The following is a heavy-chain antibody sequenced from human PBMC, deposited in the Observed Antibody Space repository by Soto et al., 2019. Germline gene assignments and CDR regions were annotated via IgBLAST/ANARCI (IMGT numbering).Heavy chain of an antibody. CDR1: GGSISSSNW. Sequence: QVQLQESGPGLVKHSGTLSLTCAVSGGSISSSNWWRWVRQPPGKGLDWIGEIYHSGSTNYNPSLKSRVTISVDKSKNQFSLQLSSVTGADTAVYYCARRVYYGSSGLYYYYYGMDVLGQGTTGTGSS. J-gene: IGHJ6*02. CDR2: IYHSGST. V-gene: IGHV4-4*02. D-gene: IGHD3-22*01. CDR3: ARRVYYGSSGLYYYYYGMDV.